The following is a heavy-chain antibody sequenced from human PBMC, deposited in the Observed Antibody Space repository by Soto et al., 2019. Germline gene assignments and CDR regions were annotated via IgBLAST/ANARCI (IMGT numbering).Heavy chain of an antibody. D-gene: IGHD3-10*01. V-gene: IGHV1-69*12. J-gene: IGHJ2*01. CDR1: GGTFSSYA. Sequence: QVQLVQSGAEVKKPGSSVKVSCKASGGTFSSYAISWVRQAPGQGLEWMGGIIPIFGTANYAQKFQGRVTITAAESTAKAYRELGGLSSEDTAVYYCGRAPRGFGNWYSALGGRGTLVTVSS. CDR3: GRAPRGFGNWYSAL. CDR2: IIPIFGTA.